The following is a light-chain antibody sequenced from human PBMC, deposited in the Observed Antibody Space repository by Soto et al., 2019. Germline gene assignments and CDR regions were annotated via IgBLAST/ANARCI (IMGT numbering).Light chain of an antibody. CDR3: QQYGSSPRT. CDR2: DAS. V-gene: IGKV3-20*01. J-gene: IGKJ1*01. Sequence: EIVLTQSPGTLSLSPGERATLSCRASQSVSSSYLAWYQQKPGQAPRLLIYDASSRATGIPDRFSGSGSGKDFTLTIRRLEPEDFAVYYCQQYGSSPRTFGQGTKVDIK. CDR1: QSVSSSY.